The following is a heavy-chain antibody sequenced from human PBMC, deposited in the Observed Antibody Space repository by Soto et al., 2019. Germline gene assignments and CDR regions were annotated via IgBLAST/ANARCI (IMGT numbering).Heavy chain of an antibody. J-gene: IGHJ3*02. CDR1: GDSVSSNSAA. D-gene: IGHD3-16*01. CDR2: TYYRSKWYN. Sequence: LLKQSQTLSLTCAISGDSVSSNSAAWNWIRQSPSRGLEWLGRTYYRSKWYNDYAVSVKSRITINPDTSKNQFSLQLNSVTPEDTAVYYCARDPLKDGGNPHDAFDIWGQGTMVTVSS. V-gene: IGHV6-1*01. CDR3: ARDPLKDGGNPHDAFDI.